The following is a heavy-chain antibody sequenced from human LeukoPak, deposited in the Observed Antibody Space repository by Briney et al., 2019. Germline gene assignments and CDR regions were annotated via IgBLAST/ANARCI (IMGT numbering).Heavy chain of an antibody. CDR2: ISSSSSYI. J-gene: IGHJ4*02. D-gene: IGHD5-18*01. Sequence: GGSLRLSCAASGFTFSGSAMHWVRQASGKGLEWVSSISSSSSYIYYADSVKGRFTISRDNAKNSLYLQMNSLRAEDTAVYYCARGENNYGYYYFDYWGQGTLVTVSS. CDR3: ARGENNYGYYYFDY. V-gene: IGHV3-21*01. CDR1: GFTFSGSA.